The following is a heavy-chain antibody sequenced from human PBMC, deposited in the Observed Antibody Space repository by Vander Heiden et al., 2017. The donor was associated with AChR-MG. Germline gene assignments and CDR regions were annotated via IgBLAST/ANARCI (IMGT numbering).Heavy chain of an antibody. Sequence: QVQLVQSGAEVKKPGASVKVSCKDSGYTFPSYDINWVRQATGEGLRWMGWMNPNSGNTGDAQRFQGRVTMTRTTSISTAYMELSSLRSEDTAVYYCARGFAMTVAGRDDYWGQGTLVTVSS. D-gene: IGHD6-19*01. J-gene: IGHJ4*02. V-gene: IGHV1-8*01. CDR2: MNPNSGNT. CDR3: ARGFAMTVAGRDDY. CDR1: GYTFPSYD.